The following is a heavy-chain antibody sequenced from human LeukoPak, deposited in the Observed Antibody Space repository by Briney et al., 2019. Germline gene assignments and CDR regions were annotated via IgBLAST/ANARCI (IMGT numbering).Heavy chain of an antibody. CDR1: GGSFSGYY. CDR2: INHSGST. J-gene: IGHJ4*02. V-gene: IGHV4-34*01. CDR3: ARVRNYYDSSGYYEYYFDY. Sequence: PSETLSLTCAVYGGSFSGYYWSWIRQPPGKGLEWIGEINHSGSTNYNPSLKSRVTISVDTSKNQFSLKLSSVTAADTAVYYCARVRNYYDSSGYYEYYFDYWGQGTLVTVSS. D-gene: IGHD3-22*01.